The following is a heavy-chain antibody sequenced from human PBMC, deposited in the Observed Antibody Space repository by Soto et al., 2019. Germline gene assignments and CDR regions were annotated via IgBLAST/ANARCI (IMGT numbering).Heavy chain of an antibody. CDR3: ARDMAAMVLSYYYGMDV. V-gene: IGHV1-69*08. CDR1: GGTFSSYT. Sequence: QVQLVQSGAEVKKPGSSVKVSCKASGGTFSSYTISWVRQAPGQGLEWMGRIIPILGIANYAQKFQGRVTITADKSTSTAYMELSSLRSEDTAVYYCARDMAAMVLSYYYGMDVWGQGTTVTVSS. D-gene: IGHD5-18*01. CDR2: IIPILGIA. J-gene: IGHJ6*02.